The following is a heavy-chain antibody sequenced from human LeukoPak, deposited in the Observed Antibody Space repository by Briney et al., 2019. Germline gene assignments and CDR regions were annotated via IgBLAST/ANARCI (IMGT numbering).Heavy chain of an antibody. Sequence: SVKVSCKASGGTFSSYAISWVRQAPGQGLEWMGRIIPILGIANYAQKFQGRVTITADESTSTAYMELSSLRSEDTAVYYCARDHSSSPASYNWFDPWGQGTLVTVSS. J-gene: IGHJ5*02. CDR1: GGTFSSYA. CDR2: IIPILGIA. V-gene: IGHV1-69*04. D-gene: IGHD6-6*01. CDR3: ARDHSSSPASYNWFDP.